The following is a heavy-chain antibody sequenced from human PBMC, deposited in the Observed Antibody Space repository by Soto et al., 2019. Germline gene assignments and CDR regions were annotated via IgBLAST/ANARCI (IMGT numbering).Heavy chain of an antibody. V-gene: IGHV4-39*07. CDR3: ATMGTPATGLYYFDY. Sequence: SETLSLTCTVSGGSISSSSYYWGWIRQPPGKGLEWIGSIYYSGNTYYNPSLKSRVTISVDTSKNQFSLNLSFVTAADTAVYYFATMGTPATGLYYFDYWGQGTLVTVSS. CDR1: GGSISSSSYY. CDR2: IYYSGNT. J-gene: IGHJ4*02. D-gene: IGHD6-25*01.